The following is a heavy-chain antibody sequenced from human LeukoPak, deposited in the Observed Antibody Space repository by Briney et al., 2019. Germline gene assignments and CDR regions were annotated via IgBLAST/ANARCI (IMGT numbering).Heavy chain of an antibody. D-gene: IGHD3-10*01. CDR2: INQDGTEK. J-gene: IGHJ4*02. CDR3: VKVAKYYYGSETYYFFEH. CDR1: GFTFTTYC. V-gene: IGHV3-7*01. Sequence: PGGSLRLSCAPSGFTFTTYCMSWVRQLPGKGLEWVANINQDGTEKYYVDSVKGRFTISRDNAKNSLDLQMNSMRVEDTGIYYCVKVAKYYYGSETYYFFEHWGQGTPVTASS.